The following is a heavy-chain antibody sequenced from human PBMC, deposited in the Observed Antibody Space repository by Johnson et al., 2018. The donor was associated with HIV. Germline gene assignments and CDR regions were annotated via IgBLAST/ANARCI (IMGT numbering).Heavy chain of an antibody. D-gene: IGHD3-22*01. J-gene: IGHJ3*02. V-gene: IGHV3-30-3*01. CDR1: GFTFSSYA. CDR2: ISYDGSNK. CDR3: ARSSGYYGTDAFDI. Sequence: QLVESGGGVVQPGRSLRLSCAASGFTFSSYAMHWVRQAPGKGLEWVAVISYDGSNKYYADSVKGRFTISRDNSKNTLYLQMNSLRPEDTAVYYCARSSGYYGTDAFDIWGQGTMVTVSS.